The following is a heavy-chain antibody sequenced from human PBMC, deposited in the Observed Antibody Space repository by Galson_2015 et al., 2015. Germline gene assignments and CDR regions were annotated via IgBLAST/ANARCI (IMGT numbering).Heavy chain of an antibody. CDR2: IKQDGSEK. Sequence: SLRLSCAASGFTFSSYWMSWVRQAPGKGLEWVANIKQDGSEKYYVDSVKGRFTISRDNAKNSLYLQMNSLRAEDTAVYYCAREGTAMVYYYYYYGMDVWGQGTTVTVSS. V-gene: IGHV3-7*01. D-gene: IGHD5-18*01. CDR1: GFTFSSYW. CDR3: AREGTAMVYYYYYYGMDV. J-gene: IGHJ6*02.